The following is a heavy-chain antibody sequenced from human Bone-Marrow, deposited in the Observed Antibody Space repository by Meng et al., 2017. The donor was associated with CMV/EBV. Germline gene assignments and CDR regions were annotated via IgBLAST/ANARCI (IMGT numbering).Heavy chain of an antibody. V-gene: IGHV3-21*01. Sequence: GESLKISCAASGFTFSSYSMNWVRQAPGKGLEWVSVISGDASSRYYADSVKGRFTISRDNAKNSLYLQMNSLRAEDTAVYYCAREGYGMDVWGQGTTVTVSS. CDR3: AREGYGMDV. CDR2: ISGDASSR. J-gene: IGHJ6*02. CDR1: GFTFSSYS.